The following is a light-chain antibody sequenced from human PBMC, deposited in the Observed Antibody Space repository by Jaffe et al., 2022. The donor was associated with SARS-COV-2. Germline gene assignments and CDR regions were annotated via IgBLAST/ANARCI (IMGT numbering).Light chain of an antibody. Sequence: DFQVTQSPSSLSASVGDRVTITCQASLDIGTYLNWYQQKPGRAPKLLISDASNSETGVPSRFSGSGSGTHFTFTISSLQPEDIATYYCQQYDNLLLTFGGGTKVEFK. CDR2: DAS. V-gene: IGKV1-33*01. J-gene: IGKJ4*01. CDR1: LDIGTY. CDR3: QQYDNLLLT.